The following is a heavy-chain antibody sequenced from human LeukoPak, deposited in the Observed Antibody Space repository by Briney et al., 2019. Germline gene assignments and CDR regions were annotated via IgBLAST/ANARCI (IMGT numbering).Heavy chain of an antibody. D-gene: IGHD3-22*01. J-gene: IGHJ4*02. CDR3: ASPREYYDSSGCLDY. V-gene: IGHV1-69*05. CDR2: IIPIFGTA. Sequence: ASVKVSYKASGGTFSSYAISWVRQAPGQGLEWMGGIIPIFGTANYAQKFQGRVTITTDESTSTAYMELSSLRSEDTAVYYCASPREYYDSSGCLDYWGQGTLVTVSS. CDR1: GGTFSSYA.